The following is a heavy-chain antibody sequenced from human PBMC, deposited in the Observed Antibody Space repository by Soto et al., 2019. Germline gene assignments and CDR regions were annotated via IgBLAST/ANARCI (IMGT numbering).Heavy chain of an antibody. CDR3: AKSPQWELSFFDY. J-gene: IGHJ4*02. D-gene: IGHD1-26*01. Sequence: VRLSCAASGFTFSSYAMSWVRQAPGKGLEWVSAISGSGGSTYYADSVKGRFTISRDNSKNTLYLQMNSLRAEDTAVYYCAKSPQWELSFFDYWGQGTLVTVSS. CDR1: GFTFSSYA. CDR2: ISGSGGST. V-gene: IGHV3-23*01.